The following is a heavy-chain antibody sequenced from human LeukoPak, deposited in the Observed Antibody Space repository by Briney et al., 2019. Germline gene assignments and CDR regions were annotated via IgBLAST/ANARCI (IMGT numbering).Heavy chain of an antibody. CDR3: ARGPNDYGDFSSAVDI. J-gene: IGHJ3*02. CDR1: GGSISSGSYY. CDR2: IYTSGST. Sequence: PSQTLSLTCTVSGGSISSGSYYWSWIRQPAGKGLEWIGRIYTSGSTNYNPSLKSRVTISVDTSKNQFSLKLSSVTAADTAVYYCARGPNDYGDFSSAVDIWGQGTMVTVSS. D-gene: IGHD4-17*01. V-gene: IGHV4-61*02.